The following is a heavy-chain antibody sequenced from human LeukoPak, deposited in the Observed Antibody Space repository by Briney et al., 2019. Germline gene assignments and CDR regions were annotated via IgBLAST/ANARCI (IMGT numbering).Heavy chain of an antibody. V-gene: IGHV4-30-4*08. CDR2: IYYSGST. Sequence: TSQTLSLTCTVSGDSISSVDYYWSWIRQPPGKGLEWIGYIYYSGSTYYNPSLKSRVTISVDTSKNQFSLKLSSVTAADTAVYYCAKTASSSWYNWFDPWGQGTLVTVSS. J-gene: IGHJ5*02. D-gene: IGHD6-13*01. CDR3: AKTASSSWYNWFDP. CDR1: GDSISSVDYY.